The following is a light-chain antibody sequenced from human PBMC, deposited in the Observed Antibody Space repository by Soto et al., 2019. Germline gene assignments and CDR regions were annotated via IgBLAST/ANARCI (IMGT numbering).Light chain of an antibody. J-gene: IGKJ1*01. Sequence: EIVLTQSTGTLSLSPGERATLSCRVSQSVSSSYLAWYQQKPGQAPRLLIYGASSRATGIPDRFSGSGSGTDFTLTISRLEPEDFAVYYCQQYGSSPPTFGQGTKVDIK. CDR3: QQYGSSPPT. V-gene: IGKV3-20*01. CDR1: QSVSSSY. CDR2: GAS.